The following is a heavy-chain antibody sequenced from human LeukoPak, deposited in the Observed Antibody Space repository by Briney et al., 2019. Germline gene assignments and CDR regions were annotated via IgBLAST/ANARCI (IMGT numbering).Heavy chain of an antibody. D-gene: IGHD5-18*01. Sequence: PSETLSLTCTVSGGSISSGGYYWSWIRQHPGKGLEWIGYIYYSGSTYYNPSLKSRVTISVDTSKSQFSLKLSSVTAADTAVYYCARVGYSYGYGMDVWGQGTTVTVSS. J-gene: IGHJ6*02. CDR1: GGSISSGGYY. CDR3: ARVGYSYGYGMDV. V-gene: IGHV4-31*03. CDR2: IYYSGST.